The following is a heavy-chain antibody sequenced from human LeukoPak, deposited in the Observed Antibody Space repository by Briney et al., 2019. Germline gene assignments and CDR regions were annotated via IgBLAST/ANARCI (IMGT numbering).Heavy chain of an antibody. D-gene: IGHD4-17*01. CDR1: GGSFSGYY. Sequence: SETLSLTCAVYGGSFSGYYWSWIRQPPGKGLEWIGEINHSGSTNYNPSLKSRVTISVDTSKNQFSLKLRSVTAADTAVYYCARGTVDYGDPFDYWGQGTLVTVSS. CDR3: ARGTVDYGDPFDY. J-gene: IGHJ4*02. V-gene: IGHV4-34*01. CDR2: INHSGST.